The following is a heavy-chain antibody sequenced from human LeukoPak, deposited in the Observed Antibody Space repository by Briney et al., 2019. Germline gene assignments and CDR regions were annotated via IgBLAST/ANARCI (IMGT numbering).Heavy chain of an antibody. V-gene: IGHV3-30*02. J-gene: IGHJ4*02. CDR1: EFSVGSNY. D-gene: IGHD2-2*01. CDR3: AKELPAAMSLFDY. CDR2: IRYDGSNK. Sequence: GGSLRLSCAASEFSVGSNYMTWVRQAPGKGLEWVAFIRYDGSNKYYADSVKGRFTISRDNSKNTLYLQMNSLGAEDTAVYYCAKELPAAMSLFDYWGQGTLVTVSS.